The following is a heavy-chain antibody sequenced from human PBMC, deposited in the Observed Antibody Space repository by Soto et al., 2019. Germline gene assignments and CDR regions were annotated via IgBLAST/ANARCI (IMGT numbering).Heavy chain of an antibody. D-gene: IGHD7-27*01. CDR3: AHIVYMYGNWDHGYFDY. CDR1: GFSLTTSGVG. Sequence: QITLKESGPTRVRPTQTLALTCTFYGFSLTTSGVGVGWIRKTPGKALEWIAVIYWDDDKRYSPSLKSRLTITKDTSQHQVVLTMADMDPVDTATYFCAHIVYMYGNWDHGYFDYWGQGTLVTVSS. J-gene: IGHJ4*02. CDR2: IYWDDDK. V-gene: IGHV2-5*02.